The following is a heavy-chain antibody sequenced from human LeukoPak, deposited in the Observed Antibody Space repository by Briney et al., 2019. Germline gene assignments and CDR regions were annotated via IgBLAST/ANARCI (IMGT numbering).Heavy chain of an antibody. CDR3: ALTPSYYDFWSGGLGWFDP. V-gene: IGHV4-61*01. D-gene: IGHD3-3*01. CDR1: GGSISSGSYY. CDR2: IYYSGST. Sequence: SETLSLTCTVSGGSISSGSYYWSWIRQPPGKGLEWIGYIYYSGSTNCNPSLKSRVTISVDTSKNQFSLKLSSVTAADTAVYYCALTPSYYDFWSGGLGWFDPWGQGTLVTVSS. J-gene: IGHJ5*02.